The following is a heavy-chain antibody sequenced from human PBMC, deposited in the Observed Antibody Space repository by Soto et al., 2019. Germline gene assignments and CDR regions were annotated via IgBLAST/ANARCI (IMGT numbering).Heavy chain of an antibody. D-gene: IGHD2-2*01. J-gene: IGHJ5*02. CDR1: GGSFSGYY. Sequence: SETLSLTCAVYGGSFSGYYWSWIRQPPGKGLEWIGEINHSGSTNYNPSLKSRVTISVDTSKNQFSLKLSSVTAADTAVYYCASLLGSSTSSNWFDPWGQGALVTVSS. CDR2: INHSGST. CDR3: ASLLGSSTSSNWFDP. V-gene: IGHV4-34*01.